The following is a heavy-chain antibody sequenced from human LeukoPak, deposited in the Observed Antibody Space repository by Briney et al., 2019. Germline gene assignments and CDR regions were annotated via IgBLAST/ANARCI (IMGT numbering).Heavy chain of an antibody. J-gene: IGHJ5*01. CDR1: GGSVTSGSYY. D-gene: IGHD1-14*01. CDR3: ARGTRTGYGS. V-gene: IGHV4-61*01. Sequence: SETLSLTCTVSGGSVTSGSYYWSWIRQPPGKGLEWIGNINYSGTTNYNPSLKRRVTMSVDTSKNHFSLTVKYVTAADTAVYYSARGTRTGYGSGGQGTLVTVSS. CDR2: INYSGTT.